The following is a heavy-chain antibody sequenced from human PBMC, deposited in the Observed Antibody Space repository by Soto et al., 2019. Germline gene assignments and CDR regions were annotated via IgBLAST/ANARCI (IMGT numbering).Heavy chain of an antibody. CDR2: IIPIFGTA. V-gene: IGHV1-69*01. D-gene: IGHD1-26*01. CDR1: GGTFSSYA. CDR3: AREWELLRNHLNAFDI. J-gene: IGHJ3*02. Sequence: QVQLVQSGAEVKKPGSSVKVSCKASGGTFSSYAISWVRQAPGQGLEWMGGIIPIFGTANYAQKFQGRVTITADESTSTAYMELSSLRSEDTAVYYCAREWELLRNHLNAFDIWGQGTMVTVSS.